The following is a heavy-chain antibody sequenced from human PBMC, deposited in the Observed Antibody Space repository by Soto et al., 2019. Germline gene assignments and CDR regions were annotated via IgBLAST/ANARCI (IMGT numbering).Heavy chain of an antibody. D-gene: IGHD3-9*01. J-gene: IGHJ4*02. Sequence: PSETLSLTCSVSDDSINSDKYYWGWIRQPPGKGLEWIGSIYYRGNAYYNPSLQTRVTISLDKSMSQFSLKLNCVTAADSALFFCARLEGLATISYYFDFWGPGALVTVSS. CDR1: DDSINSDKYY. V-gene: IGHV4-39*01. CDR3: ARLEGLATISYYFDF. CDR2: IYYRGNA.